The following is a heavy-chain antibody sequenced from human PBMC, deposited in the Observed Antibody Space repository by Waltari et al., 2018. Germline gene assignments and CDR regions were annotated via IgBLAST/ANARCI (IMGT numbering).Heavy chain of an antibody. V-gene: IGHV4-39*01. CDR3: ARPGRVGGGSLMGLDY. J-gene: IGHJ4*02. Sequence: QLQLQESGPGLGKPSETLALPCSVSGCSIRRPRYTWGWIRQPPGKGLEWIGSFSYNANTYYNPSLKSRITISVDTSKNQFSLQLRSVTAADTAMYYCARPGRVGGGSLMGLDYWGQGTLVTVSS. CDR1: GCSIRRPRYT. CDR2: FSYNANT. D-gene: IGHD2-15*01.